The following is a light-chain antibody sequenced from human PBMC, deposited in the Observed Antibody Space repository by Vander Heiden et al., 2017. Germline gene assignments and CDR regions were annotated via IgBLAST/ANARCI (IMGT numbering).Light chain of an antibody. Sequence: QSALTQPASLSGSPGQSITISCTGTSKDVGGYNYVAWYQHHPGKAPKSSIYEVTNRPSGGSNRFSGSKSGNTASRTISGLQAEDEADYYCASDTSVSTSVVFGGGTKLTVL. CDR3: ASDTSVSTSVV. CDR1: SKDVGGYNY. V-gene: IGLV2-14*01. J-gene: IGLJ2*01. CDR2: EVT.